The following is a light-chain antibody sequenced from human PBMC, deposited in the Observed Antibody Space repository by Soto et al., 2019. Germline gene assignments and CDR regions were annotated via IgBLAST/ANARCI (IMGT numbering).Light chain of an antibody. Sequence: QSALTQPASVSGSPGQSITISCTGTGSDIGGYNAVSWYQQHPGSAPKLLIYTVTNRPSGISSRFSGSKSGNTASLTISGLQAEDEADYYCSSSTRSNSVLFGGGTKVTVL. CDR3: SSSTRSNSVL. CDR2: TVT. V-gene: IGLV2-14*01. CDR1: GSDIGGYNA. J-gene: IGLJ2*01.